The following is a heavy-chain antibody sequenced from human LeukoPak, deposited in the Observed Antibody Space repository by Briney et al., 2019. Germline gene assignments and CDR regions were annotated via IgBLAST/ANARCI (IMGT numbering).Heavy chain of an antibody. Sequence: GGSLRLSCAASGFTFSRYSMHWVRQAPGKGLEYVSAISSNGGSTYYANSVKGRFTISRDNSKNTLYLQMGSLRAEDTAVYYCARTGTPLGYYYYYMDVWGKGTTVTVSS. CDR1: GFTFSRYS. J-gene: IGHJ6*03. D-gene: IGHD1-1*01. CDR3: ARTGTPLGYYYYYMDV. CDR2: ISSNGGST. V-gene: IGHV3-64*01.